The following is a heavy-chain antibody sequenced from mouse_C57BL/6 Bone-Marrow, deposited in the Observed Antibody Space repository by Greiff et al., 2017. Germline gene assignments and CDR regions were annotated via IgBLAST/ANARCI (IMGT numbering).Heavy chain of an antibody. Sequence: VQLQQSDAELVKPGASVKISCKVSGYTFTDHTIHWMKQRPEQGLEWIGYIYPSDGSTKYNEKFKGKATLTADKSSSTAYMQLNSLTSEDSAVYFCAISPYYYGSSYWFAYWGQGTLVTVSA. D-gene: IGHD1-1*01. V-gene: IGHV1-78*01. CDR1: GYTFTDHT. CDR2: IYPSDGST. CDR3: AISPYYYGSSYWFAY. J-gene: IGHJ3*01.